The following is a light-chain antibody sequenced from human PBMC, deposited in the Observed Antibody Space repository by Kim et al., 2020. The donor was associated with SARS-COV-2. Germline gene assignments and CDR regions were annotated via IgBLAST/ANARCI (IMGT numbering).Light chain of an antibody. J-gene: IGKJ1*01. CDR3: QHHNNSPRT. CDR2: DAS. Sequence: PGERATLSCRASQSVSNYLAWYQQKPAQAPRLLIYDASNRATGIPARFSGSGSETDFTLTISSLEPEDFAVYYCQHHNNSPRTFGQGTKVEIK. CDR1: QSVSNY. V-gene: IGKV3-11*01.